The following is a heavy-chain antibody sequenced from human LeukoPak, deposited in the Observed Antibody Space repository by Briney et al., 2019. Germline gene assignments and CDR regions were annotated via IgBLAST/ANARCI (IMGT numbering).Heavy chain of an antibody. CDR3: ARTGIHSKVLLWFGEDDAFDI. V-gene: IGHV4-4*07. D-gene: IGHD3-10*01. J-gene: IGHJ3*02. CDR1: GGSISSYY. Sequence: SETLSLTCTVSGGSISSYYWSWIRQPAGKGLEWIGRIYTSGSTNYNPSLKSRVTMSVDTSKNQFSLKLSSVTAADTAVYYCARTGIHSKVLLWFGEDDAFDIWGQGTMVTVSS. CDR2: IYTSGST.